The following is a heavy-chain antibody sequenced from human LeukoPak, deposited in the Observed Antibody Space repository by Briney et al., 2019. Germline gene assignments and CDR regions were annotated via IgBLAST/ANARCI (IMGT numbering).Heavy chain of an antibody. CDR2: TYSSSKWYN. J-gene: IGHJ4*02. D-gene: IGHD1-26*01. CDR3: VRGGTYLFDY. Sequence: SQTLSLTCAISGDSVSSNSAAWNWIPHSPSRALEGLGRTYSSSKWYNDYAVSVKSRITITPDTSKNQFSLQLNSVTAEDTAVYYCVRGGTYLFDYWGQGTLVTVSS. V-gene: IGHV6-1*01. CDR1: GDSVSSNSAA.